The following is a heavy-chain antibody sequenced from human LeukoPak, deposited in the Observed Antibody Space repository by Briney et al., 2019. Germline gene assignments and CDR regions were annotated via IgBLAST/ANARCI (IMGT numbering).Heavy chain of an antibody. J-gene: IGHJ4*02. CDR2: INHSGST. Sequence: PSETLSLTCAVYGGSFSGYYWSWIRQPPGKGLEWIGEINHSGSTNYNPSLKSRVTISVDTSKNQLSMKLSSVTAADTAVYYCARRRAMITFGGVIALEEDYFDYWGQGTLVTVSS. V-gene: IGHV4-34*01. CDR3: ARRRAMITFGGVIALEEDYFDY. D-gene: IGHD3-16*02. CDR1: GGSFSGYY.